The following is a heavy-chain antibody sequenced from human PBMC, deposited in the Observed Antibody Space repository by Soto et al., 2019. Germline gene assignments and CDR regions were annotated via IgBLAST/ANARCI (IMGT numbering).Heavy chain of an antibody. D-gene: IGHD3-10*01. J-gene: IGHJ5*02. CDR2: ISGSGGST. V-gene: IGHV3-23*01. CDR1: GFTSSSYA. Sequence: PGGSLRLSCAASGFTSSSYAMSWVRQAPGKGLEWVSAISGSGGSTYYADSVKGRFTISRDNSKNTLYLQMNSLRAEDTAVYYCAKVTTDYHGSGSYPWSDPWGQGTLVTVSS. CDR3: AKVTTDYHGSGSYPWSDP.